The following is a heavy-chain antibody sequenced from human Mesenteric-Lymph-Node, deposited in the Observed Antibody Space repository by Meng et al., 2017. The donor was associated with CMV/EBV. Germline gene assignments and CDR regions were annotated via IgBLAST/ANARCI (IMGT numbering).Heavy chain of an antibody. D-gene: IGHD6-13*01. Sequence: ETLSLTCAVYGGSFSGHYWTWVRQAPGKGLEWVSFLYSDGRVYYADSVKGRFTISRDNSKNTLYLQMNSLRAEDTAVYYCAKDLVGSEQQLVLEEDAFDIWGQGTMVTVSS. J-gene: IGHJ3*02. CDR2: LYSDGRV. V-gene: IGHV3-53*01. CDR3: AKDLVGSEQQLVLEEDAFDI. CDR1: GGSFSGHY.